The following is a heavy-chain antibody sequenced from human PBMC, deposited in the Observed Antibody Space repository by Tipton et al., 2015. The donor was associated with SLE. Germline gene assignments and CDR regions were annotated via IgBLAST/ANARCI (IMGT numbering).Heavy chain of an antibody. Sequence: GSLRLSCAASGFTFSNAWMSWVRQAPGKGLEWVGRIKSKTDVETTDYAAPVKGRFTISRDDSTNTLYLQMNGLKTEDTAVYYCTTEGGYDSWSGYWHFDYWGQGVQVTVSS. CDR2: IKSKTDVETT. J-gene: IGHJ4*02. D-gene: IGHD3-3*01. CDR3: TTEGGYDSWSGYWHFDY. V-gene: IGHV3-15*01. CDR1: GFTFSNAW.